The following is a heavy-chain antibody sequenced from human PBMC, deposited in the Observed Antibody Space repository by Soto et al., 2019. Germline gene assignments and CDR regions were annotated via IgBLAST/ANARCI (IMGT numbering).Heavy chain of an antibody. V-gene: IGHV1-69*08. CDR2: LIPFHGVT. CDR3: TRDWEITVSTWSFGGF. J-gene: IGHJ4*02. CDR1: GGTFSPYT. Sequence: QVQLVQSGAEVKKPGSSVKVSCKASGGTFSPYTINWVRQAPGQGLEWMGRLIPFHGVTNYAQKFQARVTITADKSTSTAYMELRGLRFEDTAMYYCTRDWEITVSTWSFGGFWGRGTLVTVSS. D-gene: IGHD3-10*01.